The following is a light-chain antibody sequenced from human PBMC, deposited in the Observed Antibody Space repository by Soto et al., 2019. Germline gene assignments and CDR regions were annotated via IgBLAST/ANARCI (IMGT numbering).Light chain of an antibody. CDR3: QQYNSYPVT. CDR1: QSVSSW. CDR2: DVS. V-gene: IGKV1-5*01. Sequence: DIQMTQSPSTLSASAGDRVTITCRASQSVSSWLAWYQQKPGKAPNLLIYDVSSLQSGAPSRFSGSGSETEFTLTISSLHPDDFATYYCQQYNSYPVTFGQGTKLEIK. J-gene: IGKJ2*01.